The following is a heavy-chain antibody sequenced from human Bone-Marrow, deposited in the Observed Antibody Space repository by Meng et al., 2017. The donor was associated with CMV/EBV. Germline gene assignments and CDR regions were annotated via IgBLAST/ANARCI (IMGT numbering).Heavy chain of an antibody. Sequence: GESLKIYCTASGFTFPTYSLHWVRQAPGKGLEWVAVISYDGSNKYYADSVKGRFTISRDNSKNKMYFQMNSLKTEDTSVYYCARDSEGSNGSGRSPYYFDFWGRGTLVTVSS. D-gene: IGHD2-8*01. CDR2: ISYDGSNK. CDR1: GFTFPTYS. V-gene: IGHV3-30-3*01. CDR3: ARDSEGSNGSGRSPYYFDF. J-gene: IGHJ4*02.